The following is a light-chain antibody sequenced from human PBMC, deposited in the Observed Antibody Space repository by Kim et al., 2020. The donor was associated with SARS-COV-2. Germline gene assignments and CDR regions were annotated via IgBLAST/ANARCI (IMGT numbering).Light chain of an antibody. Sequence: DIQMTQSPSTLSASVGDRVTITCRASRSIAGSLAWYQQKPGQAPKLLIYEASTLKSGVPSRFTGSGSGTEFTLIISSLQPDDFATYYCQQYRSYPWTFGQGTKVDIK. CDR3: QQYRSYPWT. J-gene: IGKJ1*01. V-gene: IGKV1-5*03. CDR2: EAS. CDR1: RSIAGS.